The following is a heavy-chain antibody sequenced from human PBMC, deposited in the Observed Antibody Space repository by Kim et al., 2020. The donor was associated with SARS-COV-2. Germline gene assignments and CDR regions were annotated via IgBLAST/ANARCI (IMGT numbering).Heavy chain of an antibody. V-gene: IGHV3-21*01. Sequence: GGSLRLSCEASGFTFSDYSMNWVRQAPGKGLEWVSSISSRSSYIYYADSVKGRFTISRDNAKNSLYLQMNSLRAEDTAVYYCARSLRSTSGYWGQGTLVT. CDR2: ISSRSSYI. CDR1: GFTFSDYS. CDR3: ARSLRSTSGY. J-gene: IGHJ4*02.